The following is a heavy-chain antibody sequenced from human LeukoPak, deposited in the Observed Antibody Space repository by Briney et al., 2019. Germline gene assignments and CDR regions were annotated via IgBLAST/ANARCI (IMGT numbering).Heavy chain of an antibody. D-gene: IGHD1-26*01. CDR2: IYTSGST. V-gene: IGHV4-61*02. Sequence: SETLSLTCTVSGGSISSGSYYWSWIRQPAGKGLEWIGRIYTSGSTNYNPSLKSRVTISVDKSKNQFSLKLSSVTAADTAVYYCARDGLYSGSYYAYWGQGTLVTVSS. CDR3: ARDGLYSGSYYAY. J-gene: IGHJ4*02. CDR1: GGSISSGSYY.